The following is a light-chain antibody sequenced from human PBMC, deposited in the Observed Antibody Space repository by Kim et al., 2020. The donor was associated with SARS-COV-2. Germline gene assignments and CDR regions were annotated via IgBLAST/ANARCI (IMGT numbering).Light chain of an antibody. CDR3: QQYLSSPYT. CDR2: WAS. J-gene: IGKJ2*01. V-gene: IGKV4-1*01. CDR1: QTVLYISDNENY. Sequence: PSPDSLAVSLGERATINCKSSQTVLYISDNENYLAWYQQKPGQPPRLLITWASTRESGVPDRFSGSGSETDFTLTISSLQAEDVAIYFCQQYLSSPYTFGQGTKLEI.